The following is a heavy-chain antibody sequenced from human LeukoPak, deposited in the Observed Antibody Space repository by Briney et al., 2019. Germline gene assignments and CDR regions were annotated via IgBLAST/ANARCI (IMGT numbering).Heavy chain of an antibody. J-gene: IGHJ4*02. CDR1: GYTFTGYY. D-gene: IGHD4/OR15-4a*01. CDR3: ARDRIYGDDGVCDY. V-gene: IGHV1-2*02. Sequence: ASVKVSCKASGYTFTGYYMHWVRQAPGQGLEWMGWINPKRGDTNYAQKFQGRVTMTRDTSISTAYMELSRLTSDDTAVYYCARDRIYGDDGVCDYWGQGTLVTVSS. CDR2: INPKRGDT.